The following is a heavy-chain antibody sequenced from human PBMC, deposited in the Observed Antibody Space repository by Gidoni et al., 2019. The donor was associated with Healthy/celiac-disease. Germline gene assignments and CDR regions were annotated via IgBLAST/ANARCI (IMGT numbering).Heavy chain of an antibody. CDR3: AKDQWWGSGSPTAFGY. Sequence: EVQLLESGGGLVQPGGSLRLSWASSGFTFNSYALSWVRQAPGKGLEWVPASSGSGGRTYYADSVKGRFTISRDNSKNTLYLQMNSLRAEDTAVYYCAKDQWWGSGSPTAFGYWGQGTLVTVSS. D-gene: IGHD3-10*01. V-gene: IGHV3-23*01. J-gene: IGHJ4*02. CDR1: GFTFNSYA. CDR2: SSGSGGRT.